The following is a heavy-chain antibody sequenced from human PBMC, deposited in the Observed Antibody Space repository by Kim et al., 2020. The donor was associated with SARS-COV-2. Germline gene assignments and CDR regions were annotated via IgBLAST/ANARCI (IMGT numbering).Heavy chain of an antibody. Sequence: VKGRFTISRDDSKSIAYLQMNSLKTEDTAVYYCTRFRFRVVRGVNNWFDPWGQGTLVTVSS. V-gene: IGHV3-49*02. CDR3: TRFRFRVVRGVNNWFDP. D-gene: IGHD3-10*01. J-gene: IGHJ5*02.